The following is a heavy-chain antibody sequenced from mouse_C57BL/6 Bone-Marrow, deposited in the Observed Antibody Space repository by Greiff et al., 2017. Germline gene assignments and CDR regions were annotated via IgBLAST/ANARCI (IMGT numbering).Heavy chain of an antibody. CDR3: ARSGDYGYDGFAY. V-gene: IGHV1-54*01. D-gene: IGHD2-2*01. Sequence: VQGVESGAELVRPGTSVKVSCKASGYAFTNYLIEWVKQRPGQGLEWIGVLNPGSGGTNYNEKFKGKATLTADKSSSTAYMQLSSLTSEDSAVYFCARSGDYGYDGFAYWGQGTLVTVSA. CDR2: LNPGSGGT. J-gene: IGHJ3*01. CDR1: GYAFTNYL.